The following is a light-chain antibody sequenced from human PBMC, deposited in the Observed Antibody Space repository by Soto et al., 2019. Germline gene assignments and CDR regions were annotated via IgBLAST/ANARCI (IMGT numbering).Light chain of an antibody. V-gene: IGKV3-20*01. CDR3: QQYGSSPFT. CDR2: GAS. Sequence: EIVLTQSPGTLSLSPGERATLSCRASQSVSSSYLAWYQQKPGQPPRLLIYGASSRATGIPDRFSGSGSGKDFPLTISRLEPEDFAVYYCQQYGSSPFTFGPGTKVDIK. J-gene: IGKJ3*01. CDR1: QSVSSSY.